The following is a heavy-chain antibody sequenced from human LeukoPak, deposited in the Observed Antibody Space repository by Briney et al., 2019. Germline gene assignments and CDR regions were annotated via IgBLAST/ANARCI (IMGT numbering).Heavy chain of an antibody. V-gene: IGHV4-59*08. Sequence: SETLSLTCTVSGGSISSYYWSWIRQPPGKGLEWIGYIYYSGSTNYNPSLKSRVTISVDTSKNQFSLKLSSVTAADTAVYYCARHKVADGGYDGVYYFDYWGQGTLVTVSP. J-gene: IGHJ4*02. CDR3: ARHKVADGGYDGVYYFDY. CDR2: IYYSGST. CDR1: GGSISSYY. D-gene: IGHD5-12*01.